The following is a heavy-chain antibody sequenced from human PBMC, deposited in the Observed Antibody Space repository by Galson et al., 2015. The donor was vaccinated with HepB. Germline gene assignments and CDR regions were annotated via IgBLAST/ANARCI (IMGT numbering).Heavy chain of an antibody. CDR1: GFTFSNYW. Sequence: SLRLSCAASGFTFSNYWMTWARQGPGKGLEWVATIKEDGSEKYYVDSVKGRFTISRDNAKNSLYLQMSSLTAEDTAVYYCARGHSGVWGQGTTVTVSS. D-gene: IGHD3-10*01. CDR3: ARGHSGV. CDR2: IKEDGSEK. J-gene: IGHJ6*02. V-gene: IGHV3-7*04.